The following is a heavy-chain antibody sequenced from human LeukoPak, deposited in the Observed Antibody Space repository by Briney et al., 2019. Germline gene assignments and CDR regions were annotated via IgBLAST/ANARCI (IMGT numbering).Heavy chain of an antibody. CDR3: SKGNWEKLEGFDY. J-gene: IGHJ4*02. Sequence: GGSLRLSCAASGFTFSSYAMNWVRQAPGKGLEWVSTICVRTGNTYYADSVKGRFTISRDNSKDTPSLLMNSLRAEDTAIYYFSKGNWEKLEGFDYWGQGTLVTVSS. CDR2: ICVRTGNT. D-gene: IGHD7-27*01. CDR1: GFTFSSYA. V-gene: IGHV3-23*01.